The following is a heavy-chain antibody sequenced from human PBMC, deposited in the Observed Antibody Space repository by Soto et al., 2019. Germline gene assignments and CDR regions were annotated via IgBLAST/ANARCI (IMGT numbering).Heavy chain of an antibody. CDR2: SRNKANSYTT. CDR3: ARSQGAQYAFDI. Sequence: EVQLVESGGGLVQPGGSLRLSCAASGFTFSDYYMDWVRQAPGKGLEWVGRSRNKANSYTTEYAASVKGRFSISRDDSKNSLYLHMNSLKIEDTAVYYCARSQGAQYAFDIWGQGTMVTVSS. J-gene: IGHJ3*02. CDR1: GFTFSDYY. V-gene: IGHV3-72*01.